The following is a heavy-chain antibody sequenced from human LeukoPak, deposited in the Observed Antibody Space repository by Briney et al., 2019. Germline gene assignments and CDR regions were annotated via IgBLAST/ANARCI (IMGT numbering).Heavy chain of an antibody. D-gene: IGHD3-22*01. J-gene: IGHJ4*02. CDR2: IYYSGST. CDR3: ARDLSSGYLAILDY. Sequence: SETLSLTCTVSGGSISSYYWSWIRQPPGKGLEWIGYIYYSGSTNYNPSLKSRVTISVDTSKNQFSLKLSSVTAADTAVYYCARDLSSGYLAILDYWGQGTLVTVSS. V-gene: IGHV4-59*01. CDR1: GGSISSYY.